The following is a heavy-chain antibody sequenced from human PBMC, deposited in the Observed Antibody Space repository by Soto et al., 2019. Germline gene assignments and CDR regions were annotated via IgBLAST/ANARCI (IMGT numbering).Heavy chain of an antibody. D-gene: IGHD2-8*01. CDR2: ISWNSGII. Sequence: EVQLAESGGGLVQPGRSLRLSCAASGFTFDDYAMHWVRQAPGKGLEWVSGISWNSGIIVYSDSVKGRFTISRDNAQISLYLQMNSLRAEDTALYYCVKDMGTNGHDSFERWGQGTMVTVSS. V-gene: IGHV3-9*01. CDR1: GFTFDDYA. CDR3: VKDMGTNGHDSFER. J-gene: IGHJ3*02.